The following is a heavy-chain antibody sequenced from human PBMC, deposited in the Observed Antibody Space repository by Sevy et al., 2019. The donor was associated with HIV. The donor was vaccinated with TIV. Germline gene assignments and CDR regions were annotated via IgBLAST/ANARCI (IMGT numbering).Heavy chain of an antibody. V-gene: IGHV3-30-3*01. CDR3: AREPYYDILTGYGPSGSFDY. CDR1: GFTFSSYA. J-gene: IGHJ4*02. D-gene: IGHD3-9*01. Sequence: GGSLRLSCAASGFTFSSYAMHWVRQAPGKGLEWVAVISYDGSNKYYADSVKGRFTISRDNSKNTLYLQMNSLRAEDKAVSYCAREPYYDILTGYGPSGSFDYWGQGTLVTVSS. CDR2: ISYDGSNK.